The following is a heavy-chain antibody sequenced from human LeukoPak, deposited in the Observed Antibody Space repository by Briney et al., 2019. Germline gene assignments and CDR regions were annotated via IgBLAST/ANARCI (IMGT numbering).Heavy chain of an antibody. J-gene: IGHJ6*03. D-gene: IGHD3-10*01. CDR2: ITPTFGTA. Sequence: SVKVSCKASGGTFSSYAISWVRQAPGQGLGLWGGITPTFGTANYAQNFQGRVTITADESTSTAYMELSSLRSEDTAVYYSARKGALWFGELFHYMDVWGKGTTVTVSS. CDR1: GGTFSSYA. CDR3: ARKGALWFGELFHYMDV. V-gene: IGHV1-69*13.